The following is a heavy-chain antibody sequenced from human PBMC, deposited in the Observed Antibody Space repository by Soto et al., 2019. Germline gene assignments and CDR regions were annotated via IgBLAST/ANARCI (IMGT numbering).Heavy chain of an antibody. CDR2: IYHSGST. J-gene: IGHJ5*02. CDR1: NGSISSAIYY. CDR3: AGRSSLASVQVYFGEISNYNWFDP. V-gene: IGHV4-39*01. D-gene: IGHD3-10*01. Sequence: SETLTLTCTVSNGSISSAIYYWGWIRQPPGKGLEWIGSIYHSGSTYYNPSLQGRVTISVDTSKNQFSLKLSSVTAADTAVYFCAGRSSLASVQVYFGEISNYNWFDPWGQGTLVTVSS.